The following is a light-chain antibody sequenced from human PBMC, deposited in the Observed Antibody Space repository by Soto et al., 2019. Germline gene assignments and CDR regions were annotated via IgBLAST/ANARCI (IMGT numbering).Light chain of an antibody. V-gene: IGLV1-44*01. Sequence: QSVLTQPPSASGTPGQRVTISCSGSSSNIGSNTVNWYQQLPGTAPKLLIYSNNQRPSGVPDRFSGSKSGTSASLAISGLHSEDEADYYCAAGDDSLNGVVFGGGTKVTVL. J-gene: IGLJ2*01. CDR3: AAGDDSLNGVV. CDR2: SNN. CDR1: SSNIGSNT.